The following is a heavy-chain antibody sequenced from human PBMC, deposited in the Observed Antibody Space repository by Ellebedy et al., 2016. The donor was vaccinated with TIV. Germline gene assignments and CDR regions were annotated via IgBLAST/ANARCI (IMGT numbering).Heavy chain of an antibody. Sequence: AASVKVSCKASGYTFTSYGISWVRQAPGQGLEWMGWISVYNGNTNYAQKPQGRVTMTTDTSTSTAYMELRSLRSDDTAVYYCARDPRGTTVVLPFDPWGQGTLVTVSS. J-gene: IGHJ5*02. V-gene: IGHV1-18*01. CDR3: ARDPRGTTVVLPFDP. CDR2: ISVYNGNT. D-gene: IGHD4-23*01. CDR1: GYTFTSYG.